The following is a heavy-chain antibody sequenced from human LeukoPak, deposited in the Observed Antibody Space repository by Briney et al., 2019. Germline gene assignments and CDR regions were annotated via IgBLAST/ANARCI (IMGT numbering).Heavy chain of an antibody. CDR3: ARGRLPDY. Sequence: SETLSLTCAVYGGSFSGYYWSWIRQPPGKGLEWIGEINHSGSTNYNPSLKSRVTISVDTSKNQFSLKLSSVTAADTAVYYCARGRLPDYWGQGTLVTVSP. J-gene: IGHJ4*02. CDR2: INHSGST. CDR1: GGSFSGYY. V-gene: IGHV4-34*01.